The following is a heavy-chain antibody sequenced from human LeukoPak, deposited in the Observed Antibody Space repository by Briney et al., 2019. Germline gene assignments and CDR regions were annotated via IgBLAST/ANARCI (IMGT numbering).Heavy chain of an antibody. CDR2: IIPIFGTA. V-gene: IGHV1-69*13. CDR1: GGTFSSYA. D-gene: IGHD4-17*01. J-gene: IGHJ3*02. Sequence: ASVKVSCKASGGTFSSYAISWVRQAPGQGLEWMGGIIPIFGTANYAQKFQGRVTITADESTSTAYMELRSLRSDDTAVYYRATTVTWGAFDIWGQGTMVTVSS. CDR3: ATTVTWGAFDI.